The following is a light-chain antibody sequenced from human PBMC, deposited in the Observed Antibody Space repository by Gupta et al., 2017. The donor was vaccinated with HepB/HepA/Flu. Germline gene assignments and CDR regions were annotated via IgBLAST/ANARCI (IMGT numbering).Light chain of an antibody. V-gene: IGKV3-11*01. J-gene: IGKJ5*01. CDR3: QQRSNWPLFT. CDR1: QSVSLS. Sequence: EIVLTQFPATLSLSPGERVTLSCRASQSVSLSLAWYQQKPGQAPRLLVYDAFTRAAGVPARFSGSGSGTDFTLTISRREPEDFAVYYCQQRSNWPLFTFGQGTRLDIK. CDR2: DAF.